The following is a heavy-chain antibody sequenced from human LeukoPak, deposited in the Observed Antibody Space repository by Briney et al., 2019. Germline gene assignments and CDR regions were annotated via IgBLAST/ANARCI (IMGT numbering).Heavy chain of an antibody. CDR3: ARSKSDWSFIDY. Sequence: SETLSLTCSVSGDSVRSYYCIWIRQSPGKGLDWIGHINYNGGNSPSPSLKSRGTLSVDTSKSQFSLRLRSVTAADTAVYYCARSKSDWSFIDYWGQGILVSVSS. CDR1: GDSVRSYY. V-gene: IGHV4-59*02. CDR2: INYNGGN. D-gene: IGHD2-21*02. J-gene: IGHJ4*02.